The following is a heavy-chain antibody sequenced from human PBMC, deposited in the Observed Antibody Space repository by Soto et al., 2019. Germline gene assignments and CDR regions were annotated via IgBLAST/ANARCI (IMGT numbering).Heavy chain of an antibody. V-gene: IGHV1-8*01. D-gene: IGHD1-26*01. CDR2: MNPNSGNT. Sequence: QVQLVQSGAEVKKPGASVKVSCKGSGYTFISYDINWVRQATGQGLEWMGWMNPNSGNTGYAQKFQGRVTXTXNXXISTAYMELSSLRSEDTAVYYCARGHIVGARPGNYWGQGTLVTVSS. CDR3: ARGHIVGARPGNY. J-gene: IGHJ4*02. CDR1: GYTFISYD.